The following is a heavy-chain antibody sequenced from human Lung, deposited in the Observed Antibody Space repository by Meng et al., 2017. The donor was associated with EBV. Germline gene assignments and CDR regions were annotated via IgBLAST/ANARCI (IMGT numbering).Heavy chain of an antibody. D-gene: IGHD2-2*01. CDR2: INYSGIT. J-gene: IGHJ4*02. CDR1: GGSLSSSNG. Sequence: HGHPPVSGLGRVRPSGALSLACAVSGGSLSSSNGWSWVRHPPGKGVEWIGQINYSGITNYNPSLKSRVTISVDTSKNQFSLSLNSVTAADTAVYYCARGGTSSAPIDYWGQGTLVTVSS. CDR3: ARGGTSSAPIDY. V-gene: IGHV4-4*02.